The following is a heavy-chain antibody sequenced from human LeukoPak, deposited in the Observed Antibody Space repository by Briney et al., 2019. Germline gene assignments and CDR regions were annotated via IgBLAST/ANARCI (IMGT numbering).Heavy chain of an antibody. J-gene: IGHJ5*02. Sequence: EGSLRLSCAASGFTFISYAIHWVRQAPGKGLEWVAVISFHGTDTFYADSVKGRFTISRDNSKNTLYLQMSSLRGDDPDVYYCANGGLPGVWPTQSWFDPWGQGTLVTVSS. CDR1: GFTFISYA. CDR2: ISFHGTDT. D-gene: IGHD3-16*01. CDR3: ANGGLPGVWPTQSWFDP. V-gene: IGHV3-30*04.